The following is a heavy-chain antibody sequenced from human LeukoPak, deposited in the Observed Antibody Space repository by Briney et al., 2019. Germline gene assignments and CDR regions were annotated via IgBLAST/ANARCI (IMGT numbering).Heavy chain of an antibody. D-gene: IGHD5-12*01. CDR1: GFIFSTYW. CDR3: ARGKATIRY. J-gene: IGHJ4*02. Sequence: GGSLRLSCAASGFIFSTYWMTWVRQAPGKGLEWVANIKHDGSEKYYVDSVKGRFTISRDNAKNSLFLQMNSLRAEDTAVYYCARGKATIRYWGQGTLVTVSS. CDR2: IKHDGSEK. V-gene: IGHV3-7*01.